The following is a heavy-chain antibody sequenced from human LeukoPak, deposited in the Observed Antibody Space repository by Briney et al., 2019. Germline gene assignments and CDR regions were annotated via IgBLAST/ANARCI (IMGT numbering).Heavy chain of an antibody. CDR1: GGSFSGYY. CDR3: ARWDLSYMDV. Sequence: SETLSLTCAVYGGSFSGYYWSWIRQPPGKGLEWIGEINHSGSTNYNPSLKSRVTISVDTSKNQFSLKLSSVTAADTAVYYCARWDLSYMDVWGKGTTVTISS. D-gene: IGHD1-26*01. CDR2: INHSGST. V-gene: IGHV4-34*01. J-gene: IGHJ6*03.